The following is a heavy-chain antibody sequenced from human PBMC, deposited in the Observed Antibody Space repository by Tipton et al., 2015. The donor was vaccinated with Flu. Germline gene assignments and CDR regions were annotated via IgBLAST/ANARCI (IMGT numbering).Heavy chain of an antibody. D-gene: IGHD5-18*01. CDR2: ISYDGSNK. CDR3: AREEINTAMAH. Sequence: SLRLSCAASGFTFSSYAMHWVRQAPGKGLEWVAVISYDGSNKYYADSVKGRFTISRDNSKNTLYLQMNSLRAKDTAVYYCAREEINTAMAHWGQGTLVTVSS. CDR1: GFTFSSYA. V-gene: IGHV3-30*04. J-gene: IGHJ4*02.